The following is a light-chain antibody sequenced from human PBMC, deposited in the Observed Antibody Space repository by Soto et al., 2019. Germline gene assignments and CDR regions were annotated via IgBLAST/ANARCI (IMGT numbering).Light chain of an antibody. CDR1: SSDVGGSNY. CDR2: DVS. J-gene: IGLJ1*01. V-gene: IGLV2-14*03. CDR3: RSFTSSSTYV. Sequence: QSALTQPASVSGSPGQSITISCTETSSDVGGSNYVSWYQQHPNKAPKVMIYDVSNRPSGVSNRFSGSKSGNTASLTISGLQHEDEADYYCRSFTSSSTYVFGTGTKLTVL.